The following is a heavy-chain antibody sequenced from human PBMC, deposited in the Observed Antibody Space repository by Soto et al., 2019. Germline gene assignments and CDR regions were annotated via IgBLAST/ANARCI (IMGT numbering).Heavy chain of an antibody. Sequence: QLQLQESGPGLVKPAETLSLTCTVSAASISTSSHYWGWIRQSPGKGLEWIGNVYYAGDTYYYPSLKSRATISVDRSNNQFSLKLTSVTAADTGVYYCGRLSTWRRYYVYYHFYMDVWGKGTTVTVSS. V-gene: IGHV4-39*01. CDR3: GRLSTWRRYYVYYHFYMDV. CDR2: VYYAGDT. CDR1: AASISTSSHY. D-gene: IGHD3-3*01. J-gene: IGHJ6*03.